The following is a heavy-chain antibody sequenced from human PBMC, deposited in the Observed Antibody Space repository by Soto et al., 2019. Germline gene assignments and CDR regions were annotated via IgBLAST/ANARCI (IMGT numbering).Heavy chain of an antibody. CDR2: IYYSGST. CDR1: GGSISSGGYY. J-gene: IGHJ5*02. V-gene: IGHV4-31*03. Sequence: SETLSLTCTVSGGSISSGGYYWSWIRQHPGKGLEWIGYIYYSGSTYYNPSLKSRVTISVDTSKNQFSLKLSSVTAADTAVYYCARGQNLITMVRGVILHGPSWFDPWGQGTLVTVSS. CDR3: ARGQNLITMVRGVILHGPSWFDP. D-gene: IGHD3-10*01.